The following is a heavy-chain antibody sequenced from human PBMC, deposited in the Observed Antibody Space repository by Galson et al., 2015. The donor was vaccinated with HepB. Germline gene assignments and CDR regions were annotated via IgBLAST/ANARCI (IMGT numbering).Heavy chain of an antibody. D-gene: IGHD6-13*01. CDR3: ARGPSVIAAGTEEVYYFDY. V-gene: IGHV3-30-3*01. CDR1: GFTFSSYA. J-gene: IGHJ4*02. CDR2: ISYDGSNK. Sequence: SLRLSCAASGFTFSSYAMHWVRQAPGKGLEWVAVISYDGSNKYYADSVKGRFTISRDNSKNTLYLQMNSLRAEDTAVYYCARGPSVIAAGTEEVYYFDYWGQGTLVTVSS.